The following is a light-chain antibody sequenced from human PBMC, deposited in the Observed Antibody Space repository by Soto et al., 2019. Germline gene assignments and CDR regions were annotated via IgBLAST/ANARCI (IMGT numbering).Light chain of an antibody. V-gene: IGLV1-47*02. CDR3: AAWDDSLSGVA. CDR2: SNN. J-gene: IGLJ2*01. Sequence: QSVVTQPPSASGTPGQRVIISCSGGSSNIGSYYVYWYQQLPGTAPKLLIYSNNQRPSGVPDRFSGSKSGTSASLAISGLRYEDEADYYCAAWDDSLSGVAFGGGTKLTVL. CDR1: SSNIGSYY.